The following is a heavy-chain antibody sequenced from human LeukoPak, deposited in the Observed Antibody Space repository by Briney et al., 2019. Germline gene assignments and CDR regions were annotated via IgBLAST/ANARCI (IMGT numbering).Heavy chain of an antibody. V-gene: IGHV1-69*05. J-gene: IGHJ4*02. D-gene: IGHD6-13*01. CDR1: GGTFSSYA. CDR2: IIPIFGTA. CDR3: ARDLGIAAAGTAY. Sequence: SVKVSCKASGGTFSSYAISWVRQAPGQGLEWMGGIIPIFGTANYAQKFQGRVTITTDESTSTAYMELSSLRSEDPAVYYCARDLGIAAAGTAYWGQGTLVTVSS.